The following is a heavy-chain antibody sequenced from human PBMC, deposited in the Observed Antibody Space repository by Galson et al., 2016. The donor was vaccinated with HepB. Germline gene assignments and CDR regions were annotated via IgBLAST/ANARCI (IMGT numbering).Heavy chain of an antibody. CDR2: ISYSGST. Sequence: SETLSLTCNVSGGSITSSSHYWGWIRQPPGKGLEWIASISYSGSTYSNASLKSRVTVLVDTSKSQFSLKLNSVTAADTAVYYCARVPSTIRAHGYYFDFWGQGTLVTVSS. CDR3: ARVPSTIRAHGYYFDF. J-gene: IGHJ4*02. D-gene: IGHD3-9*01. CDR1: GGSITSSSHY. V-gene: IGHV4-39*07.